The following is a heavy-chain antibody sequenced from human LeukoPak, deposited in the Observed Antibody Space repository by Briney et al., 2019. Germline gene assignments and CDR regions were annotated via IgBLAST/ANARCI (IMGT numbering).Heavy chain of an antibody. J-gene: IGHJ4*02. V-gene: IGHV3-23*01. Sequence: GGSLRLSCAASGFTFSDYYMSWVRQAPGKGLEWVSAISGSGGSTYYADSVKGRFTISRDNSKNTLYLQMNSLRAEDTAVYYCAKAGGSYGPPSDYWGQGTLVTVSS. CDR2: ISGSGGST. CDR3: AKAGGSYGPPSDY. CDR1: GFTFSDYY. D-gene: IGHD1-26*01.